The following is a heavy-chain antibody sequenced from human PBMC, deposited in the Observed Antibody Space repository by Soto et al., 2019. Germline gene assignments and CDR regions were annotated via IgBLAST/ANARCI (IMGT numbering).Heavy chain of an antibody. CDR3: AREERKGIISWFDP. Sequence: SETLSLTCTVSGDSISSVDHYWRWIRQPPGRGLEWMGYIYHNGITHLNPSLKSRLTMAVDTSKNEFSLKLTSVSAADTAVYFCAREERKGIISWFDPWGQGTPVTVSS. J-gene: IGHJ5*02. CDR1: GDSISSVDHY. V-gene: IGHV4-30-4*01. D-gene: IGHD2-21*01. CDR2: IYHNGIT.